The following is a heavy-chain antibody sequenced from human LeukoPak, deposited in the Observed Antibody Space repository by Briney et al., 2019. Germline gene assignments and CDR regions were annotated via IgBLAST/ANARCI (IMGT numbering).Heavy chain of an antibody. CDR1: GFTFTDYW. CDR3: ARGSYSSGWTLDY. J-gene: IGHJ4*02. D-gene: IGHD6-19*01. V-gene: IGHV3-74*01. CDR2: ISTDGGRT. Sequence: PGGSLRLSCAASGFTFTDYWMHWVRQRPGEGLVWVSHISTDGGRTNYADSVKGRFTTSRDNTRNTVYLQMSSLRAEDTAVYYCARGSYSSGWTLDYWGQGTLVTVSS.